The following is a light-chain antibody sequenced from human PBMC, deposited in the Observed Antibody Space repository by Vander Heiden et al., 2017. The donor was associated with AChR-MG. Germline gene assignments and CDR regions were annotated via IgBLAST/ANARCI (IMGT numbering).Light chain of an antibody. CDR3: LIYHSRAYV. Sequence: QAVLTQPSSLSASPGASVSLTCTLRSGINVRNYRMYWYQQKPGSPPRYLLNYNSDSDTQQGSGVPSRFSGSKDVSANAGILLISGLQSDDEADYYCLIYHSRAYVFGTGTKVTVL. CDR1: SGINVRNYR. CDR2: YNSDSDT. J-gene: IGLJ1*01. V-gene: IGLV5-45*02.